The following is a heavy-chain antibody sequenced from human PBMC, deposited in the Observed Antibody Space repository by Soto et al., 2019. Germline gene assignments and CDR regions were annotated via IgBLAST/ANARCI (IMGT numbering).Heavy chain of an antibody. J-gene: IGHJ4*02. D-gene: IGHD6-19*01. V-gene: IGHV1-46*01. CDR3: ARDRQSYSSGSPRVHYFDY. Sequence: QVQLVQSGAAVKKPGASVKVSCKASGYTFTSYYMHWVRQAPGQGLEWMGIINPSGGSTSYAQKFQGRGTMTRDTSTSTVYMELSSLRSEDTAVYYCARDRQSYSSGSPRVHYFDYWGQGTLVTVSS. CDR2: INPSGGST. CDR1: GYTFTSYY.